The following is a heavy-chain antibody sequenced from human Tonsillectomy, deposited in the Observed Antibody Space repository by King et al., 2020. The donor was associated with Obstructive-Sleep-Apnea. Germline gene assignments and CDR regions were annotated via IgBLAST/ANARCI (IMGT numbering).Heavy chain of an antibody. J-gene: IGHJ6*02. V-gene: IGHV4-30-4*01. D-gene: IGHD3-3*01. Sequence: PLQESGPGLVKPSQTLSLTCTVSGGSISRGDNYWRWIRQPPGKGLEWIGYIYNSGGTYYNPSLKSRVIISLDMSKNQFSLKLNSVTAADTAVYYCARESEVYSYGMDVWGQGTTVTVSS. CDR3: ARESEVYSYGMDV. CDR2: IYNSGGT. CDR1: GGSISRGDNY.